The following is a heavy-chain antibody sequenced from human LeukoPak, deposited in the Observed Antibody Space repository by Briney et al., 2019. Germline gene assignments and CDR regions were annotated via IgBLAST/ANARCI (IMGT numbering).Heavy chain of an antibody. Sequence: SETLSLTCTVSGGSISSSSYYWGWIRRPPGKGLEWIGSIYYSGSTYYNPSLKSRVTISVDTSKNQFSLKLSSVTAAGTAVYYCARSIVVATDYWFDPWGQGTLVTVSS. J-gene: IGHJ5*02. D-gene: IGHD2-2*01. CDR1: GGSISSSSYY. V-gene: IGHV4-39*01. CDR3: ARSIVVATDYWFDP. CDR2: IYYSGST.